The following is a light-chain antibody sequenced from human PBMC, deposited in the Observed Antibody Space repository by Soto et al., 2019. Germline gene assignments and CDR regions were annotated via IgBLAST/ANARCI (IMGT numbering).Light chain of an antibody. V-gene: IGLV1-44*01. CDR2: SNN. CDR3: AAWDDSLSGPV. Sequence: QSVLTQPPSASGTPGQRVTISCSGSSSNIGSNTVNWYQQLPGTAPKLLIYSNNQRPSGVPGRFSGSKSGTSASRAISGLQSEDEADYYCAAWDDSLSGPVFGGGTKLTVL. CDR1: SSNIGSNT. J-gene: IGLJ3*02.